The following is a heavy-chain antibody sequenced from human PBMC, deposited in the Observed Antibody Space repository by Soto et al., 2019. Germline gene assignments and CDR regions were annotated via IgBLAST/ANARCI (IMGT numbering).Heavy chain of an antibody. CDR2: IYYSGST. V-gene: IGHV4-61*01. J-gene: IGHJ4*02. CDR1: GGSVSSGSYY. CDR3: ANYPTTVTSDY. Sequence: QVQLQESGPGLVKPSETLSLTCTVSGGSVSSGSYYWSWIRQPPGKGLEWIGYIYYSGSTNYNPSLKSRVTISADTSKNQSSLTLSSVTAADTAVYYCANYPTTVTSDYWGQGTLVTVSS. D-gene: IGHD4-17*01.